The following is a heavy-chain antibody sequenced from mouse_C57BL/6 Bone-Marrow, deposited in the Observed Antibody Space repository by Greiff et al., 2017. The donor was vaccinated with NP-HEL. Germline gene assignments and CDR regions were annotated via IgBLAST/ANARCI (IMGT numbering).Heavy chain of an antibody. J-gene: IGHJ1*03. CDR2: INPSSGYT. Sequence: QVQLQQSGAELARPGASVKMSCKASGYTYTSYTMHWVKQRPGQGLEWIGYINPSSGYTKYNQKFKDKATLTADKSSSTAYMQLSSLTSEDSAVYYCARWDYYSNHWYFDVWGTGTTVTVSS. CDR3: ARWDYYSNHWYFDV. V-gene: IGHV1-4*01. CDR1: GYTYTSYT. D-gene: IGHD2-5*01.